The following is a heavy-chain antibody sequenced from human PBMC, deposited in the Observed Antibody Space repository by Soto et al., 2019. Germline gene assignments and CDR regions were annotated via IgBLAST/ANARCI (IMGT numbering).Heavy chain of an antibody. CDR2: INPSGGST. CDR3: ARASGSSGYPYYFDY. J-gene: IGHJ4*02. D-gene: IGHD3-22*01. V-gene: IGHV1-46*01. Sequence: ASVKVSCKASGYTFTSYYMHWVRQAPGQGLEWMGIINPSGGSTSYAQKFQGRVTMTRDTSTSTVYMELSSLRSEDTAVYYCARASGSSGYPYYFDYWGQGTLVTVSS. CDR1: GYTFTSYY.